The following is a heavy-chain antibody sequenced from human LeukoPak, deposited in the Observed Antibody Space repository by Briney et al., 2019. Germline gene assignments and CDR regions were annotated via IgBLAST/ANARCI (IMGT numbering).Heavy chain of an antibody. Sequence: ASVKVSCKASGLTFAIYAISWVRQAPGQGLEWMGWIIAYIDDTKYTQSLQGRVTMTTDTSTGTAYMELRSLKSADTAIYYCARDTARITTPGGPDYWGQGTLVTVSS. CDR3: ARDTARITTPGGPDY. D-gene: IGHD1-14*01. J-gene: IGHJ4*02. CDR2: IIAYIDDT. CDR1: GLTFAIYA. V-gene: IGHV1-18*01.